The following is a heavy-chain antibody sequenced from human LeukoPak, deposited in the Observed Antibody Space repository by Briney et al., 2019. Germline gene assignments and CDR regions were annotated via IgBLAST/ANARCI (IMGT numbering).Heavy chain of an antibody. CDR1: GGSISRDGYY. CDR2: IYHSGST. J-gene: IGHJ5*02. CDR3: TGGGLVRGVTHWFDP. Sequence: PSETLSLTCTVSGGSISRDGYYWNWIRQPPGKGLEWIGYIYHSGSTYYNPSLKSRVTISVDRSKNQFSLKLRSVTAADTAVYYCTGGGLVRGVTHWFDPWGQGTLVTVSS. D-gene: IGHD3-10*01. V-gene: IGHV4-30-2*01.